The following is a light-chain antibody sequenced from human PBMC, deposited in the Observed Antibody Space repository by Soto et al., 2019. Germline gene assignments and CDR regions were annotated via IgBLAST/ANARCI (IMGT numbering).Light chain of an antibody. CDR1: GSNIGAGYD. CDR2: DDF. V-gene: IGLV1-40*01. J-gene: IGLJ2*01. Sequence: QSVLTQPPSVSGSPGQRVTISCTGIGSNIGAGYDVHWYQQVPGTAPKLLIYDDFKRPSGVPYRFSGSKSGTSASLAITGLQAEDEADYYCQSYDGSLSGSIFGGGTKVTVL. CDR3: QSYDGSLSGSI.